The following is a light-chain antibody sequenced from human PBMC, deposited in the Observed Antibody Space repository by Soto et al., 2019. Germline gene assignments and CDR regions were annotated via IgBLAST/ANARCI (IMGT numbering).Light chain of an antibody. V-gene: IGKV1-9*01. CDR3: QQLNTYPRT. CDR2: GAY. J-gene: IGKJ3*01. CDR1: QGISNY. Sequence: IQLTQSPSSLSAFVGDRVNITCRASQGISNYLAWYQQKPGKAPKLLIYGAYTLQGGVPSRFSGSGSGTDFTLTISLLQPEDFATYYCQQLNTYPRTVGPGTKVDSK.